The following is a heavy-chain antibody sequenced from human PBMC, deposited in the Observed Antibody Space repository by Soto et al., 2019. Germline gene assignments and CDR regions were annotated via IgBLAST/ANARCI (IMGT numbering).Heavy chain of an antibody. D-gene: IGHD6-6*01. V-gene: IGHV3-30*18. CDR3: AKARNYYYYGMDV. Sequence: QVQLVESGGGVVQPGRSLRLSCAASGFTFSSYGMHWVRQAPGKGLEWVAVISYDGSNKYYADSVKGRFTISRDNSKNTLYLQMISLRAEDTAVYYCAKARNYYYYGMDVWGQGTTVTVSS. CDR2: ISYDGSNK. J-gene: IGHJ6*02. CDR1: GFTFSSYG.